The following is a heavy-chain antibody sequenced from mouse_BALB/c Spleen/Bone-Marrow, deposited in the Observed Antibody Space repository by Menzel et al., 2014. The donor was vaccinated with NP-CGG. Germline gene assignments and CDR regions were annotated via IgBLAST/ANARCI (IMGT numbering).Heavy chain of an antibody. J-gene: IGHJ3*01. D-gene: IGHD2-1*01. CDR2: IYPGNSDT. Sequence: EVQLQQSGTVLARPGASVKMSCKASGYSFISYWMHWVKQRPGQGLEWIGAIYPGNSDTRYNQKFKGKAKLTAVTSASTAYMELSSLTNEDSAVYYCTGYGNYVETSFAYWGQGTLVTVSA. CDR3: TGYGNYVETSFAY. V-gene: IGHV1-5*01. CDR1: GYSFISYW.